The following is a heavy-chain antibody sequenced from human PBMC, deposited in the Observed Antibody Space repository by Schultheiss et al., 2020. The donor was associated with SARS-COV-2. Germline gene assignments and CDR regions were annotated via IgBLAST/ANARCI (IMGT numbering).Heavy chain of an antibody. J-gene: IGHJ4*02. D-gene: IGHD6-13*01. CDR2: INHSGST. CDR3: ARSKQQLVSSYDY. Sequence: SETLSLTCTVSGDSINSTGYYWNWIRHPAGKGLEWIGEINHSGSTNYNPSLKSRVTISVDTSKNQFSLKLSSVTAADTAVYYCARSKQQLVSSYDYWGQGTLVTVSS. CDR1: GDSINSTGYY. V-gene: IGHV4-61*09.